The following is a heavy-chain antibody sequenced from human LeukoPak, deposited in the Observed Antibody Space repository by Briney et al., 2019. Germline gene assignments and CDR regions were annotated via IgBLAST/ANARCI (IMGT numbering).Heavy chain of an antibody. Sequence: GGSVSLSCAASGFTFRNAWMSWVRQAPGKGLEWVGRIKSKTDGGTTDYAAPVKGRFTISRDDSKNTLYLQMNSLKTEDTAVYYCPTHYEQNAFDYWGQGTLVTVSS. CDR1: GFTFRNAW. CDR2: IKSKTDGGTT. CDR3: PTHYEQNAFDY. J-gene: IGHJ4*02. V-gene: IGHV3-15*01. D-gene: IGHD3-3*01.